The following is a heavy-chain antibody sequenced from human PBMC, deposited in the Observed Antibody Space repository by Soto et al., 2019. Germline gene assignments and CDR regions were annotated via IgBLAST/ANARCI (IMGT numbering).Heavy chain of an antibody. CDR3: TRRPGDSSGLDAFDI. Sequence: GGSLRLSCAASGFTFSNAWMNWVRQAPGKGLEWVGRIKSKTDGGTTDYAAPVKGRFTISRDDSKSIAYLQMNSLKTEDTAVYYCTRRPGDSSGLDAFDIWGQGTMVTVSS. J-gene: IGHJ3*02. V-gene: IGHV3-15*07. CDR1: GFTFSNAW. CDR2: IKSKTDGGTT. D-gene: IGHD3-22*01.